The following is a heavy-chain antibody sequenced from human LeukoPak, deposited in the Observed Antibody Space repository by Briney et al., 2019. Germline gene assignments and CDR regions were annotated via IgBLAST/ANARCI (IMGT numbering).Heavy chain of an antibody. CDR1: GFTFSGYS. D-gene: IGHD4-17*01. J-gene: IGHJ4*02. V-gene: IGHV3-23*01. CDR2: ISGGGETT. Sequence: GGSLRLSCLASGFTFSGYSMNWVRQAPGKGLEWVSSISGGGETTYYADSAKGRFTISRDNSQNTLYLQMNSLRAEDTAVYYCARDYADYVGYFFFDYWGQGTLVTVSS. CDR3: ARDYADYVGYFFFDY.